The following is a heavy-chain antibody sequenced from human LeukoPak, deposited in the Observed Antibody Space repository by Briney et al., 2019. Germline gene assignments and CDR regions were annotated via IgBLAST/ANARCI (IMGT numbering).Heavy chain of an antibody. J-gene: IGHJ6*03. CDR3: ARDDDILTGYYPDRHGYYYYYMDV. Sequence: SVKVSCKASGGTFSSYAISWVRQAPGQGLEWMGGIIPIFGTANYAQKFQGRVTITADESTSTAYMELSSLRSEDTAVYYCARDDDILTGYYPDRHGYYYYYMDVWGKGTTVTVSS. D-gene: IGHD3-9*01. V-gene: IGHV1-69*01. CDR1: GGTFSSYA. CDR2: IIPIFGTA.